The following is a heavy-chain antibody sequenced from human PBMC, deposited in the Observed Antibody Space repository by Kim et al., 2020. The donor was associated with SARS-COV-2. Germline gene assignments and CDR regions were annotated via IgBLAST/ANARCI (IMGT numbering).Heavy chain of an antibody. Sequence: GGSLRLSCAASGFTFSSYGMHWVRQAPGKGLEWVAVIWYDGSNKYYADSVKGRFTISRDNSKNTLYLQMNSLRAEDTAVYYCASSLPMKQQLFDYWGQGTQVTVSS. CDR2: IWYDGSNK. J-gene: IGHJ4*02. CDR3: ASSLPMKQQLFDY. V-gene: IGHV3-33*08. CDR1: GFTFSSYG. D-gene: IGHD6-13*01.